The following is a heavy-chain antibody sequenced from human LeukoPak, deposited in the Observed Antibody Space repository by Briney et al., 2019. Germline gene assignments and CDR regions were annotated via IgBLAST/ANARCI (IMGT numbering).Heavy chain of an antibody. CDR2: IYTSGST. Sequence: SETLSLTCTVSGGSISSYYWSWIRQPAGKGLEWIGRIYTSGSTNYNPSLKSRVTMSVDTSKNQFSLKLSSVTAADTAVYYRARDLALGYCSSTSCPNYYYYYMDVWGKGTTVTVSS. D-gene: IGHD2-2*01. J-gene: IGHJ6*03. CDR3: ARDLALGYCSSTSCPNYYYYYMDV. V-gene: IGHV4-4*07. CDR1: GGSISSYY.